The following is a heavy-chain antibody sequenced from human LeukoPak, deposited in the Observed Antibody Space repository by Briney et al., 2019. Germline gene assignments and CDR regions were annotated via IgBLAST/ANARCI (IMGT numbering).Heavy chain of an antibody. CDR2: IYYSGSS. CDR3: ASEQWLVLSQ. Sequence: SETLSLTCTVSGGYISSYYWSWIRQPPGKGLEWIGYIYYSGSSNYNPSLKSRVTISVDTSKNQFSLKLSSVTAADTAVYYCASEQWLVLSQWGQGTLVTVSS. J-gene: IGHJ4*02. CDR1: GGYISSYY. V-gene: IGHV4-59*12. D-gene: IGHD6-19*01.